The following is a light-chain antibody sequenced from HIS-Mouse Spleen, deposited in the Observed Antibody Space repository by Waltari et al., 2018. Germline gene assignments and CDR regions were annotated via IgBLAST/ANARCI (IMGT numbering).Light chain of an antibody. CDR2: AAS. Sequence: DIQMTQSPSSLSASVGDRVTITCRASQSISSYFNWYQQKPGKAPKLLIYAASSLQSGVPSRFSGSGSGTEFTLTISSLQPEDFATYYCQQLNSYPPTFGQGTKVEIK. J-gene: IGKJ1*01. CDR3: QQLNSYPPT. V-gene: IGKV1-39*01. CDR1: QSISSY.